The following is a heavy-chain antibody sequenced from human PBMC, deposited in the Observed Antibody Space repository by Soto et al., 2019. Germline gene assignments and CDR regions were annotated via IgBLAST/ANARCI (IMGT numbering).Heavy chain of an antibody. V-gene: IGHV4-31*03. J-gene: IGHJ4*02. Sequence: SETLSLTCTVSGGSISSGGYYWSWIRQHPGKGLEWIGYIYYSGSTYYNPSLKSRVTISVDTSKNQFSLKLSSVTAADTAVYYCARATTVTGGNFDYWGQGTLVTVSS. CDR1: GGSISSGGYY. CDR3: ARATTVTGGNFDY. D-gene: IGHD4-17*01. CDR2: IYYSGST.